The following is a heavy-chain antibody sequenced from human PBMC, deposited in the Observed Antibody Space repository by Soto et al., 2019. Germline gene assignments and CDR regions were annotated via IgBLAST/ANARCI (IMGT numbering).Heavy chain of an antibody. V-gene: IGHV1-46*03. Sequence: ASVKVSCKASGYTFTSYYMHWVRQAPGQGLEWMGIINPSGGSTSYAQKFQGRVTMTRDTSTSTVYMELSSLRSEDTAVYYCARAYSSSRECYYYYMDVWGKGTTVTVSS. CDR1: GYTFTSYY. D-gene: IGHD6-6*01. CDR3: ARAYSSSRECYYYYMDV. CDR2: INPSGGST. J-gene: IGHJ6*03.